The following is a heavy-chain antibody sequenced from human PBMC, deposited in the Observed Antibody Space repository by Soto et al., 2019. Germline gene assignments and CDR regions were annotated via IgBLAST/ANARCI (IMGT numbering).Heavy chain of an antibody. CDR3: ARDPNLSLTFHYYGMDV. CDR1: GYNFTSYY. V-gene: IGHV1-46*01. J-gene: IGHJ6*02. Sequence: QVQLMQSGAEVKKPGASVKVSCKASGYNFTSYYIHWVRQAPGQGLEWMGIINPSTGSASYARMFHGRVAMTRDTSTSTVYMEVSSLRSEDTAVYYCARDPNLSLTFHYYGMDVWGQGTTVTVSS. CDR2: INPSTGSA.